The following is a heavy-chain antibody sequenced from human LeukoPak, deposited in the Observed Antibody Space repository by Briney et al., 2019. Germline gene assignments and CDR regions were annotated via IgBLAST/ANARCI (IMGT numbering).Heavy chain of an antibody. CDR1: GFTFSSYS. D-gene: IGHD6-19*01. CDR2: ISSSSSYI. Sequence: GRSLRLSCAASGFTFSSYSMNWVRQAPGKGLEWVSSISSSSSYIYYADSVKGRFTISRDNAKNSLYLQMNSLRAEDTAVYYCAREGAVAGTGLCYWGQGTLVTVSS. J-gene: IGHJ4*02. V-gene: IGHV3-21*01. CDR3: AREGAVAGTGLCY.